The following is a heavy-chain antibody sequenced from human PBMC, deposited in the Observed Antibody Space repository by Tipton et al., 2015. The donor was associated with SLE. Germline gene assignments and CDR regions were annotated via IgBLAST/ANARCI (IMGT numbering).Heavy chain of an antibody. V-gene: IGHV3-30*02. D-gene: IGHD3-3*02. J-gene: IGHJ3*02. CDR3: AKDISFWYSTFGAFDI. CDR1: GFTFSSYG. CDR2: IRYDGSNK. Sequence: SLRLSCAASGFTFSSYGMHWVRQAPGKGLEWVAFIRYDGSNKYYADSVKGRFTISRDNSKNTLYLQMNSLRAEDTAVYYCAKDISFWYSTFGAFDIWGQGTMVTVSS.